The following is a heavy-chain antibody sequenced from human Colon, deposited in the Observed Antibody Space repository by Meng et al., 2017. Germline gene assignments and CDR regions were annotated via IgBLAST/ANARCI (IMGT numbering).Heavy chain of an antibody. Sequence: VESGGRFVRRRESLRLACAGSGFTFSVFYMGWNRRVPGKGLEWVSQISRSLNTMKYADSVKGRFTISRDNAKNSLYLEMNSLRAEDTAVYYCARDLDYWGPGTLVTVSS. CDR3: ARDLDY. CDR1: GFTFSVFY. V-gene: IGHV3-11*04. J-gene: IGHJ4*02. CDR2: ISRSLNTM.